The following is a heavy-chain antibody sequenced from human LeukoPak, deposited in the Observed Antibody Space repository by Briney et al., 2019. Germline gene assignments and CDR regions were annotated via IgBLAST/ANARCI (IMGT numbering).Heavy chain of an antibody. CDR3: AKAPEGGGNFDY. CDR2: ISYDGSNK. D-gene: IGHD2-15*01. CDR1: GFTFSSYA. J-gene: IGHJ4*02. Sequence: GGSLRLSCAVSGFTFSSYAMHWVRQAPGKGLEWVAVISYDGSNKYYADSVKGRFTISRDNAKNSLYLQMNSLRAEDTALYYCAKAPEGGGNFDYWGQGTLVTVSS. V-gene: IGHV3-30-3*01.